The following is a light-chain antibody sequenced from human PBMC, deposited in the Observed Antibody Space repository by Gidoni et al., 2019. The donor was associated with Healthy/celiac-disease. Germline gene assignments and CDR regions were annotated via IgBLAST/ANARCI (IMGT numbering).Light chain of an antibody. J-gene: IGLJ1*01. V-gene: IGLV2-8*01. CDR2: EVS. Sequence: QSALTQPPSAPGSPGQSVTISCTGTSRDVGGYNYVSWYQQPPVKAPKLMIYEVSKRPSGVPDRFSGSKSGNTASLTVSGLQAEDEADYYCSSYAGSIWVFGTGTKVTVL. CDR3: SSYAGSIWV. CDR1: SRDVGGYNY.